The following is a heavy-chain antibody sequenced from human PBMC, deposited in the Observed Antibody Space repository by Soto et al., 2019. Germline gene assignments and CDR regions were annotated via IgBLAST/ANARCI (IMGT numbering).Heavy chain of an antibody. Sequence: QVQLHQWGAGLVRPSETLALTCAVNGGSFSTNHWNWIRQSPGKGLEGIGEISPDGATNFNPILKCRLVMSVETSERQFSLHLTSATAADTAVYFFARGLAAQSFYFDFWGQGTLVTVSS. CDR1: GGSFSTNH. V-gene: IGHV4-34*01. D-gene: IGHD3-16*02. CDR2: ISPDGAT. J-gene: IGHJ4*02. CDR3: ARGLAAQSFYFDF.